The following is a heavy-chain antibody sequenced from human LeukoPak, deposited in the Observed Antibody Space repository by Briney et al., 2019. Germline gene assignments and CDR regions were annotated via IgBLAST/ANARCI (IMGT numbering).Heavy chain of an antibody. J-gene: IGHJ6*02. Sequence: SQTLFLTCTVSGGSISSGGYYWSWIRQHPGKGLEWIGYIYYSGSTYYNPSLKSRVTISVDTSKNQFSLKLSSVTAADTAVYYCARATMIVPHFPYYYYYYGMDVWGQGTTVTVSS. D-gene: IGHD3-22*01. CDR3: ARATMIVPHFPYYYYYYGMDV. CDR1: GGSISSGGYY. V-gene: IGHV4-31*03. CDR2: IYYSGST.